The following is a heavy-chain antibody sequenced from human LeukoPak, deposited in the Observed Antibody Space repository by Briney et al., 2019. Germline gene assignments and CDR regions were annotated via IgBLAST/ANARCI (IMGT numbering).Heavy chain of an antibody. D-gene: IGHD4-17*01. J-gene: IGHJ4*02. CDR3: ARASDYGVHVL. CDR2: INPSSGTT. CDR1: GYTFTNYY. Sequence: ASVKASCKASGYTFTNYYMHWVRQAPGQGLEWMGVINPSSGTTTYAQRFQGRVTMTRDTSTSIVYMELSSLRSEDTAVYYCARASDYGVHVLWGQGTLVTVSS. V-gene: IGHV1-46*01.